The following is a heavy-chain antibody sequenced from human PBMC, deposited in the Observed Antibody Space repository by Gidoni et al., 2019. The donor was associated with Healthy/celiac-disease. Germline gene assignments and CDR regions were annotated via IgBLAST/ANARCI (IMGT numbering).Heavy chain of an antibody. J-gene: IGHJ6*02. CDR3: ARRGAIGYYYYGMDV. Sequence: QLQLPESRPGLAKPSVTLSLTSTVSRGAISSRRSYWGWIRQPPGKGLEWVGSIYYSGSPYYNPSLKRRVTISVDTSKNQFSLKLSSVTAADTAVYYCARRGAIGYYYYGMDVWGQGTTVTVSS. CDR2: IYYSGSP. CDR1: RGAISSRRSY. V-gene: IGHV4-39*01. D-gene: IGHD3-16*02.